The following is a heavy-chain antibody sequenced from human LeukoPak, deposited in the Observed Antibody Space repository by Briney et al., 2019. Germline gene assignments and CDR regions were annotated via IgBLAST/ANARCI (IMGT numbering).Heavy chain of an antibody. V-gene: IGHV1-18*01. CDR2: ISAYNGNT. Sequence: ASVKVSCKASGYTFTSYGISWVRQAPGQGLEWMGWISAYNGNTSYAQKLQGRVTMTTDTSTSTAYMELRSLRSDDTAVYYCARASYYSSSWYSDYYYYYMDVWGKGTTVTVSS. CDR3: ARASYYSSSWYSDYYYYYMDV. D-gene: IGHD6-13*01. J-gene: IGHJ6*03. CDR1: GYTFTSYG.